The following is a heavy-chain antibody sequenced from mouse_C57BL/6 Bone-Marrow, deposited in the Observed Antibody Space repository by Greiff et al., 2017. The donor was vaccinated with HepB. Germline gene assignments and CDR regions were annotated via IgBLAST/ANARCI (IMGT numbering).Heavy chain of an antibody. CDR3: TRERPYYYGSSWYFDV. CDR1: GFTFSSYA. Sequence: EVQVVESGEGLVKPGGSLKLSCAASGFTFSSYAMSWVRQTPEKRLEWVAYISSGGAYIYYADTVKGRFTISRDNARNTLYLQMSSLKSEDTAMYYCTRERPYYYGSSWYFDVWGTGTTVTVSS. J-gene: IGHJ1*03. V-gene: IGHV5-9-1*02. CDR2: ISSGGAYI. D-gene: IGHD1-1*01.